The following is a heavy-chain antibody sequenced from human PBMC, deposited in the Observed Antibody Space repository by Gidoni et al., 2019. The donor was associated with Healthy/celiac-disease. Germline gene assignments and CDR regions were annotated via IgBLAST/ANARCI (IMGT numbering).Heavy chain of an antibody. Sequence: EVPLLESGGGLVQPGGSLRLSCAASGFTFSSYAMSWVRPAPGKGLELVSAISGRGVRTYYADSVKGRFTISRDNSKNTLYLQMNSLRAEDTAVYYCAKDRGGYSSSGDAFDIWGQWTMVTVSS. CDR2: ISGRGVRT. V-gene: IGHV3-23*01. J-gene: IGHJ3*02. D-gene: IGHD6-13*01. CDR3: AKDRGGYSSSGDAFDI. CDR1: GFTFSSYA.